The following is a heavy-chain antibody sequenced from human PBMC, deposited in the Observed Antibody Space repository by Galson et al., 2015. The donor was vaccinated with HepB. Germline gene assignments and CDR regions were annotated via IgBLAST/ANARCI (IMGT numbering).Heavy chain of an antibody. Sequence: SVKVSCKASGSTFTSYAMHWVRQAPGQRLEWMGWINAGNGNTKYSQKFQGRVTITRDTSASTAYMELSSLRSEDTAVYYCARAPGYYDSSGYYRSIYYFDYWGQGTLVTVSS. D-gene: IGHD3-22*01. J-gene: IGHJ4*02. V-gene: IGHV1-3*01. CDR1: GSTFTSYA. CDR2: INAGNGNT. CDR3: ARAPGYYDSSGYYRSIYYFDY.